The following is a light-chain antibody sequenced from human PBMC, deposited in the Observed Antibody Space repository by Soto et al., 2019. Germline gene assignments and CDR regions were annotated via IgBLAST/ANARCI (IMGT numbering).Light chain of an antibody. CDR1: PAIASF. CDR3: QQLNGSPWT. V-gene: IGKV1-9*01. J-gene: IGKJ1*01. CDR2: GAS. Sequence: IQLTQSPSSLSASVGDRVTITCRASPAIASFLAWYQQKPGTAPKLLIYGASTLQSGGPSRFSGSRSGTDYTLTIASLQPEDFATYYCQQLNGSPWTFGQGTKVDIK.